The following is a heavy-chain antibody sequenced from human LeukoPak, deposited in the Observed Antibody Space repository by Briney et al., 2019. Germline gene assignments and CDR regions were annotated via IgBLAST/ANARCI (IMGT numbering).Heavy chain of an antibody. V-gene: IGHV3-30*04. D-gene: IGHD2-21*02. CDR3: ARGDIGHFDY. Sequence: PGGSLRLSCAASGFTFSSYAMHWVRQAPGKGLEWVAVISYDGSNKYYADSVKGRFTISRDNSKNTLYLQMNSLRAEDTAVYYCARGDIGHFDYWGQGTLVTVSS. CDR1: GFTFSSYA. J-gene: IGHJ4*02. CDR2: ISYDGSNK.